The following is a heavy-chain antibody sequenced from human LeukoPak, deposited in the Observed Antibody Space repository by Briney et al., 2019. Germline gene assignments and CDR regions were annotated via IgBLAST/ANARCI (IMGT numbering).Heavy chain of an antibody. J-gene: IGHJ5*02. V-gene: IGHV6-1*01. Sequence: SQTLSLTCAISGDSVSSNSAAWNWIRQSPSRGLEWLGRTYYRSKWYKDYAVSVKSRITINPDTSKNQFSLQLNSVTPEDTAVYYCARDKDSSGWYSNWFDPWGQGTLVTVSS. CDR3: ARDKDSSGWYSNWFDP. CDR1: GDSVSSNSAA. CDR2: TYYRSKWYK. D-gene: IGHD6-19*01.